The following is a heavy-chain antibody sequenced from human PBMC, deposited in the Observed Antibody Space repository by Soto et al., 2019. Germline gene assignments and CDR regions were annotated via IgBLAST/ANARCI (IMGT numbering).Heavy chain of an antibody. D-gene: IGHD6-25*01. CDR3: ANFVGSDFDY. CDR2: ISYDGSNK. V-gene: IGHV3-30*18. CDR1: GFTFSSYG. Sequence: GGSLRLSCAASGFTFSSYGMHWVRQAPGKGLEWVAVISYDGSNKYYADSVKGRFTISRDNSKNTLYLQMNSLRAEDTAVYYCANFVGSDFDYWGQGTLVTVSS. J-gene: IGHJ4*02.